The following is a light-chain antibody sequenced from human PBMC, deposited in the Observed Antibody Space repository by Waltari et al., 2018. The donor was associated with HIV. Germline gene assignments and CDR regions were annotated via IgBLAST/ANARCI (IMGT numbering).Light chain of an antibody. J-gene: IGKJ2*01. V-gene: IGKV3-11*01. CDR3: QQRSNFYS. Sequence: EVVLTQSPATLSLSPGESAALSCRAGQNIRSFLAWYQQKPGQAPRLLIYVASNRATGIPARFSGRGSGTDFTLTISSLEPEDFAVYYCQQRSNFYSFGQGTKLEIK. CDR2: VAS. CDR1: QNIRSF.